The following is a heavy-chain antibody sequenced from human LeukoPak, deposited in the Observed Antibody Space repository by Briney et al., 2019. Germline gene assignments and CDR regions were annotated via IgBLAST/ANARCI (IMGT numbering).Heavy chain of an antibody. D-gene: IGHD3-10*02. CDR1: GFEFSDFS. CDR2: ISSSSTYI. CDR3: ARDQMFDKRPWVGAFEI. J-gene: IGHJ3*02. V-gene: IGHV3-21*01. Sequence: GGSLRLSCAVSGFEFSDFSMNWVRQAPGKGLEWVSFISSSSTYINYTDSVKGRFTISRDNAKRSLYLQMNDLRAEDTALYYCARDQMFDKRPWVGAFEIWGQGTVVTVSS.